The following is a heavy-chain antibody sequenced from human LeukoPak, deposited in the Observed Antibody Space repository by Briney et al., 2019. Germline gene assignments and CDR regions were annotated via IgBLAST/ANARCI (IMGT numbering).Heavy chain of an antibody. J-gene: IGHJ4*02. CDR1: GFTVVSDY. Sequence: PGGSLRLSCAASGFTVVSDYMSWVRQAPGKGLGWVSVIYSGGGTYYTDSVRGRFTISRDNSKNTLYLQMNSLRVDDTAMYYCARAGHSSGWYTASDSWGQGTLVTVSS. CDR3: ARAGHSSGWYTASDS. V-gene: IGHV3-53*01. CDR2: IYSGGGT. D-gene: IGHD6-19*01.